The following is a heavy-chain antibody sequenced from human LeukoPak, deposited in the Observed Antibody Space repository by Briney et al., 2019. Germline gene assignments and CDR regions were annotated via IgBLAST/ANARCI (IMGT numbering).Heavy chain of an antibody. CDR3: ARGNIYGGRNQYIWFDL. D-gene: IGHD4-23*01. V-gene: IGHV4-34*01. CDR1: GGPFRGFF. J-gene: IGHJ5*02. Sequence: SETLSLTCAVYGGPFRGFFWSWVRQAPGKGLEWIGEISHSGSSNYNPSPKSRITISVDTSKSQFSLRLTSVTAADTAVYYCARGNIYGGRNQYIWFDLWGQGTLVTVSS. CDR2: ISHSGSS.